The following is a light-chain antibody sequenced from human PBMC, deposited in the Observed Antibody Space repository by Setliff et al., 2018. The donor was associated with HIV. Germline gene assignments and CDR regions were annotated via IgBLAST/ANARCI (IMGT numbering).Light chain of an antibody. CDR1: SSDVGRYNL. Sequence: QSVLTQPASVSGSPGQSITISCTGTSSDVGRYNLVSWYQQHPGKAPKLMIYQATKRPSGVSNRFSGSKSGNTASLTISGLQAEDEADYYCSASRPSATLVLFGTGTKVTVL. CDR2: QAT. J-gene: IGLJ1*01. CDR3: SASRPSATLVL. V-gene: IGLV2-14*02.